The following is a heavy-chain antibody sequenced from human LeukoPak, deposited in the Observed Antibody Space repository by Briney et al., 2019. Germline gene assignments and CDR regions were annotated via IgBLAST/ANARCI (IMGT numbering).Heavy chain of an antibody. J-gene: IGHJ4*02. CDR3: ARDGSTVVTYGDY. CDR1: GFTFSSYS. CDR2: ISSSSSYI. Sequence: PGGSLRLSCAASGFTFSSYSMNWVRQAPGKGLEWVSSISSSSSYIYYADSVKGRFTISRDNAKNSLYLQMNSLRAEDTAVYYCARDGSTVVTYGDYWGQGTLVTVSS. V-gene: IGHV3-21*01. D-gene: IGHD4-23*01.